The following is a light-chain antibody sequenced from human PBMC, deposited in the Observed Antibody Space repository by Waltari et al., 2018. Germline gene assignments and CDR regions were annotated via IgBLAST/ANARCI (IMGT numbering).Light chain of an antibody. V-gene: IGKV3-20*01. CDR1: QSGSRT. CDR3: QHYVRLPAT. J-gene: IGKJ1*01. Sequence: SCRASQSGSRTLAWYQQKPGQAPRLLIYGASSRATGIPDRFSGSGYGTDFSLTISRLEPEDFAVYYCQHYVRLPATFGQGTKVEIK. CDR2: GAS.